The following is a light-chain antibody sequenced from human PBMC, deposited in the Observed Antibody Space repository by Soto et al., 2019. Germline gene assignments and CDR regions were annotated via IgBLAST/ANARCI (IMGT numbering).Light chain of an antibody. CDR3: CSYAGSYTYV. CDR1: SSDVGGFNY. Sequence: QSALTQLRSVSGSPGQSVTISCTGISSDVGGFNYVSWYQQHPGKAPKLMIYDVSKRPSGVPDRFSGSKSGNTASLTISGLQAEDEADYYCCSYAGSYTYVFGTGTQLTVL. J-gene: IGLJ1*01. V-gene: IGLV2-11*01. CDR2: DVS.